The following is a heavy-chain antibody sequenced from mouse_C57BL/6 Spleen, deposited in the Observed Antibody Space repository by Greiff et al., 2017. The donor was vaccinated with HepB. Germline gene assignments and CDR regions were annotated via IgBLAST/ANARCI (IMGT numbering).Heavy chain of an antibody. J-gene: IGHJ2*01. D-gene: IGHD1-1*01. Sequence: VKLMESGAELVRPGTSVKVSCKASGYAFTNYLIEWVKQRPGQGLEWIGVINPGSGGTNYNEKFKGKATLTADKSSSTAYMQLSSLTSEDSAVYFCARFNYYGSLYFDYWGQGTTLTVSS. CDR2: INPGSGGT. CDR1: GYAFTNYL. CDR3: ARFNYYGSLYFDY. V-gene: IGHV1-54*01.